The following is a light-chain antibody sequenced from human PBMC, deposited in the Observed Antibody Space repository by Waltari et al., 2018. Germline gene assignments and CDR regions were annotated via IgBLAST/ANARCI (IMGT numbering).Light chain of an antibody. CDR2: DVN. Sequence: QSALTQPASVSGSPGQSITVSCPGSSRHIGSTSYVSWYQHHAGKAPKLLISDVNQRPSGISSRFSGSKSGNTASLTISGLQAEDEADYYCSSFTTSSTWVFGGGTQLTVL. J-gene: IGLJ3*02. V-gene: IGLV2-14*03. CDR3: SSFTTSSTWV. CDR1: SRHIGSTSY.